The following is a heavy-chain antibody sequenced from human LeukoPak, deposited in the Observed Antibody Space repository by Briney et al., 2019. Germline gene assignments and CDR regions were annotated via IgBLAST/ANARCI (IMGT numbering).Heavy chain of an antibody. D-gene: IGHD5-12*01. CDR1: GFTFSTSW. CDR3: ARGRYSGTTYYFDY. V-gene: IGHV3-7*03. Sequence: GGSLRLSCAASGFTFSTSWMSWVRQVPGKGLEWVANIKKDGSETYYVDSVKGRFTISRDNAKNSLYLQMNGLRVEDTAMYYCARGRYSGTTYYFDYWGQGTLVTVSS. CDR2: IKKDGSET. J-gene: IGHJ4*02.